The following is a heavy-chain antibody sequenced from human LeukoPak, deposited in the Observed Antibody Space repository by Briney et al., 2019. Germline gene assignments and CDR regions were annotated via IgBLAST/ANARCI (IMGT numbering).Heavy chain of an antibody. J-gene: IGHJ5*02. Sequence: ASVKVSCKASGYPFPGYYMHWVRQAPGQGLEWMGWINPNSGGTNYAQKFQGRVTMTTDTSTSKAYMELRSLRSDDTAVYYCARDQYYDSKGWFDPWGQGTLVTVSS. CDR3: ARDQYYDSKGWFDP. D-gene: IGHD3-22*01. V-gene: IGHV1-2*02. CDR1: GYPFPGYY. CDR2: INPNSGGT.